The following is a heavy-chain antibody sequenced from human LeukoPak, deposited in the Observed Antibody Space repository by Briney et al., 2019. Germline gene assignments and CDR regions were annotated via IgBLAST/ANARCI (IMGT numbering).Heavy chain of an antibody. J-gene: IGHJ4*02. CDR1: GFTVSSNY. V-gene: IGHV3-66*01. Sequence: GGSLRPSCAASGFTVSSNYMSWVRQAPGKGLEWVSVIYSGGSTYYADSVKGRFTISRDNSKNTLYLQMNSLRAEDTAVYYCARLTMTIRNFDYWGQGTLVTVSS. CDR3: ARLTMTIRNFDY. D-gene: IGHD4/OR15-4a*01. CDR2: IYSGGST.